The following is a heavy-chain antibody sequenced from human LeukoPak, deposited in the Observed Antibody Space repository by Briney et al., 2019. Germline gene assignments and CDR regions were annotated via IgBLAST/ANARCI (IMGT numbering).Heavy chain of an antibody. CDR2: IRYDGNNK. Sequence: GGSLRLSCAASGFSFSSFGIHCFRQAPGKALEWVAFIRYDGNNKNYADSVKDRFTISRYNYKNTLYLQMNSLRPEDTAEYYCAKDYGGTVMLFDYWGQGTLVTVS. CDR3: AKDYGGTVMLFDY. J-gene: IGHJ4*02. D-gene: IGHD3-16*01. V-gene: IGHV3-30*02. CDR1: GFSFSSFG.